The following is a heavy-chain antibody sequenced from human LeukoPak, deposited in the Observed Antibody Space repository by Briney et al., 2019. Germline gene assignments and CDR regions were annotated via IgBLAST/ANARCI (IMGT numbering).Heavy chain of an antibody. J-gene: IGHJ5*02. CDR1: GGSVSTNSYY. V-gene: IGHV4-61*01. D-gene: IGHD3-10*01. CDR2: IHYRGST. Sequence: SQSLSPTCTVAGGSVSTNSYYWSWIRQTPRNGLEWIGYIHYRGSTNYNPSLKTRVTISIDTSKNQFSLKLSSVTAADTAVYYCARDFNYYGSGSFWFDPRGQGTLVTVSS. CDR3: ARDFNYYGSGSFWFDP.